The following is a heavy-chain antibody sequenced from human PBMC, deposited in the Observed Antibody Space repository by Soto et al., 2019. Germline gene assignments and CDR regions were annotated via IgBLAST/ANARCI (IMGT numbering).Heavy chain of an antibody. CDR1: GVSFSGYY. J-gene: IGHJ6*02. Sequence: SETLSLTCAVSGVSFSGYYWTWIRQIPGKGLEWIGEINQSGNTKYNPSLMSRVTMSVDTSRNQFSLKLRSVTAADTAVYYCARPSYALNWDFHYGMQVWGQGTSVTVSS. V-gene: IGHV4-34*01. D-gene: IGHD2-2*01. CDR2: INQSGNT. CDR3: ARPSYALNWDFHYGMQV.